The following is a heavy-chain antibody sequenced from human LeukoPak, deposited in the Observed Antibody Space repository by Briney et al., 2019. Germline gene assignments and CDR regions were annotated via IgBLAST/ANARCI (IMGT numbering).Heavy chain of an antibody. D-gene: IGHD2-8*01. CDR3: AREEDVVPLPSLDY. V-gene: IGHV1-2*02. Sequence: ASVKVSCKASGYTFTLYYMHWVRQAPGQGLERMGWINPNSGATDYAQKFQDRVTMTRDTSISTAYMELNSLRSDDSAVYYCAREEDVVPLPSLDYWGQGTLVTVSS. CDR1: GYTFTLYY. J-gene: IGHJ4*02. CDR2: INPNSGAT.